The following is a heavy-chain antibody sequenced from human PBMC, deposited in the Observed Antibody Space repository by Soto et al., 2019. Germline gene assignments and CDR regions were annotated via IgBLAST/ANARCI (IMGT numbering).Heavy chain of an antibody. CDR2: IFSNDEK. J-gene: IGHJ4*02. Sequence: QVTLKESGPVLVKPTETLMLTCTVSGFSLSNARMGVSWIRQPPGKALEWLAHIFSNDEKYYSTSLNSRLTISKDTSKSQVALNMTNIDPVDTATYYCARIRFGSSWFYDCDYWGKGTLVNVSS. D-gene: IGHD6-13*01. V-gene: IGHV2-26*01. CDR3: ARIRFGSSWFYDCDY. CDR1: GFSLSNARMG.